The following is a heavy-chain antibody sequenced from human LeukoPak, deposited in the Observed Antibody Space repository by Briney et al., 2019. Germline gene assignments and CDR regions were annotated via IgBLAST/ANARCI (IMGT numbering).Heavy chain of an antibody. V-gene: IGHV1-8*01. D-gene: IGHD3-22*01. CDR3: ARGVSRLDSSGTFNWFDP. Sequence: ASVKVSCKASGYTFTNFDINWVRQATGQGLEWMGWMNPNTGNAGYAQKFQDRVTITWDASISTAYMDLSSLRSEDTAVYYCARGVSRLDSSGTFNWFDPWGQGTLVTVSS. CDR2: MNPNTGNA. J-gene: IGHJ5*02. CDR1: GYTFTNFD.